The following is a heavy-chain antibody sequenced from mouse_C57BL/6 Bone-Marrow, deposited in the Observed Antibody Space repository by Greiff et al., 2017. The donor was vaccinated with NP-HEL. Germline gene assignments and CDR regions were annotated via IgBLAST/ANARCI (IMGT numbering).Heavy chain of an antibody. CDR3: AREGGDYDYDDAMDY. CDR1: GFTFSDYY. J-gene: IGHJ4*01. Sequence: EVKLMESEGGLVQPGSSMKLSCTASGFTFSDYYMAWVRQVPEKGLEWVANINYDGSSTYYLDSLKSRFIISRDNAKNILYLQMSSLKSEDTATYYCAREGGDYDYDDAMDYWGQGTSVTVSS. D-gene: IGHD2-4*01. V-gene: IGHV5-16*01. CDR2: INYDGSST.